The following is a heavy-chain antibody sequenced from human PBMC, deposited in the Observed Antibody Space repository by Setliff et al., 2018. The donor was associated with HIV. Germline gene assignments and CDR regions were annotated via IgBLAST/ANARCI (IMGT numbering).Heavy chain of an antibody. CDR2: IAFDGSNR. V-gene: IGHV3-30*02. J-gene: IGHJ3*02. CDR1: GFTISVYN. Sequence: GGSLRLSCVAPGFTISVYNMHWVRQIPGKGLEWVAFIAFDGSNRYYIDSRKGRFTISRDNPKKTVYLQINSLRVEDTAVYYCVKDRGSGSFAFDIWGQGTLVTVSS. CDR3: VKDRGSGSFAFDI. D-gene: IGHD1-26*01.